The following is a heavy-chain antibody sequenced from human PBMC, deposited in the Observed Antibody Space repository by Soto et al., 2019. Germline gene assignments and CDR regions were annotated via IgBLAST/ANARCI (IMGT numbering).Heavy chain of an antibody. CDR1: GGSISSGGYC. J-gene: IGHJ4*01. CDR2: IYYSGST. V-gene: IGHV4-31*03. D-gene: IGHD6-13*01. Sequence: PSETLSLTCTVSGGSISSGGYCWSWIRQHPGKGLEWIGYIYYSGSTYYNPSLKSRVTISVDTSKNQFSLKLSSVTAADTAVYYCARGIAEADPFDYWGQGTLVTVSS. CDR3: ARGIAEADPFDY.